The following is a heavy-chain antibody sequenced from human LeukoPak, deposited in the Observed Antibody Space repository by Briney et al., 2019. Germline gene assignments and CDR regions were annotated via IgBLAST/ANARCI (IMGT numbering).Heavy chain of an antibody. J-gene: IGHJ4*02. Sequence: GASVKVSCKASGYTFTGYYMHWVRQAPGQGLEWMGWINPNSGDTNYAQKFQGRVTMTRDTSISTAYMELSRLRSDDTAVYYCARGLNVQLARGGDYWGQGTLVTVSS. CDR1: GYTFTGYY. CDR3: ARGLNVQLARGGDY. V-gene: IGHV1-2*02. D-gene: IGHD6-6*01. CDR2: INPNSGDT.